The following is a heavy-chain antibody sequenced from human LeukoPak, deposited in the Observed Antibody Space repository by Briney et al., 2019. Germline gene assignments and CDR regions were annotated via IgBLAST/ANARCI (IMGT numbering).Heavy chain of an antibody. CDR2: INHSGST. CDR3: ARHPSRFMVRGVSLSGYYYYMDV. D-gene: IGHD3-10*01. CDR1: GGSINSGDYY. J-gene: IGHJ6*03. Sequence: SETLSLTCTVSGGSINSGDYYWSWIRQPPGKGLEWIGEINHSGSTNYNPSLKSRVTISVDTSKNQFSLKLSSVTAADTAVYYCARHPSRFMVRGVSLSGYYYYMDVWGKGTTVTISS. V-gene: IGHV4-39*01.